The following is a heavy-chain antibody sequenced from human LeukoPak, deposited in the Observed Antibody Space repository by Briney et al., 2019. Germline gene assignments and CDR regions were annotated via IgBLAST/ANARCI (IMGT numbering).Heavy chain of an antibody. V-gene: IGHV3-30*18. CDR1: GLTFSRYG. D-gene: IGHD4-17*01. Sequence: GGSLRLSCAASGLTFSRYGMHWVRQAPGKGLEWVAVISYDGSNKYYADSVKGRFTISRDNSKNTLYLQMNSLRAEDTAVYYCAKGTTVTHGDAFDIWGQGTMVTVSS. CDR3: AKGTTVTHGDAFDI. J-gene: IGHJ3*02. CDR2: ISYDGSNK.